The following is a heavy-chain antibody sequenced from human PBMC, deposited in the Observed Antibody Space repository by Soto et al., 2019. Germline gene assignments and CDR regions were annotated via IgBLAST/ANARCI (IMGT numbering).Heavy chain of an antibody. V-gene: IGHV3-33*01. Sequence: QVHLVESGGGVVQPGRSLRLSCAASGFTFSSYGIHWVRQAPGKGLEWLAVSWHDGNNKYYADSVEGRFTVSRDNSRNTLYLQMNSLRAEDTAVYYCARARGSDDPIDYWGQGTLVTVSS. CDR1: GFTFSSYG. D-gene: IGHD2-21*01. J-gene: IGHJ4*02. CDR2: SWHDGNNK. CDR3: ARARGSDDPIDY.